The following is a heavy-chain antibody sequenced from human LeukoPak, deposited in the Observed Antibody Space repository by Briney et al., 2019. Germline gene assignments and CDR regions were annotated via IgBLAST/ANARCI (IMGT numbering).Heavy chain of an antibody. CDR1: GFTFSSYA. J-gene: IGHJ6*04. CDR2: ISSNGGST. CDR3: AGAQGDGPWQYYYGMDV. V-gene: IGHV3-64D*06. D-gene: IGHD2-8*01. Sequence: GGSLRLSCSASGFTFSSYAMHWVRQAPGKGLEYVSAISSNGGSTYYADSVKGRFTISRDNSKNTLYLQMSSLRAEGTAVYYCAGAQGDGPWQYYYGMDVWGKGTTVTVSS.